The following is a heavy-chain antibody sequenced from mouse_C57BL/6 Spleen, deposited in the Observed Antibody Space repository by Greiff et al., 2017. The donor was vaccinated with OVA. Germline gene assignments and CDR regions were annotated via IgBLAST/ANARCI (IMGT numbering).Heavy chain of an antibody. CDR2: ISSGSSTI. V-gene: IGHV5-17*01. Sequence: EVQRVESGGGLVKPGGSLKLSCAASGFTFSDYGMHWVRQAPEKGLEWVAYISSGSSTIYYADTVKGRFTISRDNAKNTLFLQMTSLRSEDTAMYYCAPDYDYDHYFDYWGQGTTLTVSS. CDR1: GFTFSDYG. CDR3: APDYDYDHYFDY. D-gene: IGHD2-4*01. J-gene: IGHJ2*01.